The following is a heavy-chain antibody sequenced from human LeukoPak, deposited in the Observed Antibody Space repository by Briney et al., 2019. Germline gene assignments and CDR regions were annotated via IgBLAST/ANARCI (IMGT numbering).Heavy chain of an antibody. Sequence: SRTLSLTCGISGDSVSSNSAAWNWIRQSPSRGLEWLGRTYYRSKWYNEYAVSVKSRISIYADTSKNQFSLQLNPVTPEDTAVYYCTRDIDAGSDYWGQGTLVTASS. CDR3: TRDIDAGSDY. CDR1: GDSVSSNSAA. V-gene: IGHV6-1*01. D-gene: IGHD6-13*01. CDR2: TYYRSKWYN. J-gene: IGHJ4*02.